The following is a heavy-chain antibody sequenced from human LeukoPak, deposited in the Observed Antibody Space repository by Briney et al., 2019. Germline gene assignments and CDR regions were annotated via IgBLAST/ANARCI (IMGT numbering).Heavy chain of an antibody. V-gene: IGHV3-11*01. CDR3: AGLGVTMVRGVIICYYCMDV. Sequence: GGSVRLSCEASGFTFSDYYMSWIRQAPGKGLEWVSYISSNNNNIYYADSVKGRFTISTDNAKNTLYLQMKSLRSDDTAVYYCAGLGVTMVRGVIICYYCMDVWGQGTKVTVSS. D-gene: IGHD3-10*01. CDR2: ISSNNNNI. CDR1: GFTFSDYY. J-gene: IGHJ6*02.